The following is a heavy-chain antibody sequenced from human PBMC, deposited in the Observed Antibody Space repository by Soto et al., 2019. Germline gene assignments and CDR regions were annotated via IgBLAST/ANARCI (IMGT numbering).Heavy chain of an antibody. Sequence: PGESLKISCKGSGYSFTSYWISWVRQMPGKGLEWMGRIDPSDSYTNYSPSFQGHVTISADKSISTAYLQWSSLKASETAMYYCARHAHCSSTSCLYGMDVWGQGTTVTVS. CDR3: ARHAHCSSTSCLYGMDV. D-gene: IGHD2-2*01. CDR2: IDPSDSYT. CDR1: GYSFTSYW. V-gene: IGHV5-10-1*01. J-gene: IGHJ6*02.